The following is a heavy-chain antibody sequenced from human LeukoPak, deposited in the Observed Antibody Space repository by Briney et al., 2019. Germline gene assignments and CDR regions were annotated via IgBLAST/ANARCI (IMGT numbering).Heavy chain of an antibody. CDR1: GFAFDDYA. CDR3: AKDIDGSYSG. J-gene: IGHJ4*02. CDR2: ISWNSGSI. V-gene: IGHV3-9*01. D-gene: IGHD1-26*01. Sequence: GGSLRLSCAASGFAFDDYAMHWVRQAPGKGLEWVSGISWNSGSIGYADSVKGRFTISRDNAKNSLYLQMNSLRAEDTALYYCAKDIDGSYSGWGQGTLVTVSS.